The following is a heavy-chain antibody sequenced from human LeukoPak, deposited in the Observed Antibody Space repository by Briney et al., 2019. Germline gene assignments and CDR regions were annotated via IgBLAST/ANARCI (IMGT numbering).Heavy chain of an antibody. Sequence: PSETLSLTCAVYGGSFSGFYWSWIRQPPGKGLEWIGEINHSGSTYYNPSLKSRVTISVDTSKNQFSLKLSSVTAADTAVYYCARVGNWFDPWGQGTLVTVSS. CDR1: GGSFSGFY. J-gene: IGHJ5*02. CDR3: ARVGNWFDP. CDR2: INHSGST. D-gene: IGHD3-3*01. V-gene: IGHV4-34*01.